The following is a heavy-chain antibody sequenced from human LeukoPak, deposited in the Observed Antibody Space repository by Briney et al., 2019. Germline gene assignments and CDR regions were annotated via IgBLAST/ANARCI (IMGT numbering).Heavy chain of an antibody. D-gene: IGHD2-21*02. V-gene: IGHV1-2*02. CDR2: INPNSGGT. CDR1: GYTFTGHY. CDR3: ARTSYCGGDCYSRLHFDY. Sequence: ASVKVSCKASGYTFTGHYMHWVRQAPGQGLEWMGWINPNSGGTNYAQKFQGRVTMTRDTSISTAYMELSRLRSDDTAVYYCARTSYCGGDCYSRLHFDYWGQGTLVTVSS. J-gene: IGHJ4*02.